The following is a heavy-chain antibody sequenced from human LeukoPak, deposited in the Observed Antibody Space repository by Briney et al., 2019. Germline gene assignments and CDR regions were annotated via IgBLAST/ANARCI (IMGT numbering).Heavy chain of an antibody. J-gene: IGHJ4*02. CDR1: GFTFDDYA. Sequence: GGSLRLSCAASGFTFDDYAMHWVRQAPGKGLEWVSGISWNSGSIGYADSVKGRFTISRDNAKNSLYLQMNSLRAEDTALCYCAKDIVDYWGQGTLVTVSS. CDR2: ISWNSGSI. V-gene: IGHV3-9*01. CDR3: AKDIVDY.